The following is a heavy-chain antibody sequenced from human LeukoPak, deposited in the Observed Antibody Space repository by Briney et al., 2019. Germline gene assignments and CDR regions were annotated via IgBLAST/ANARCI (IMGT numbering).Heavy chain of an antibody. Sequence: GESLKISCKCSGYSFTSYWIGWVRQMPGKGLEWMGIIYPGDSDTRYSPSFQGQVTISADKSISTAYLQWSSLKASDTAMYYCAGNHYGDYDAFDIWGQGTMVTVSS. D-gene: IGHD4-17*01. CDR2: IYPGDSDT. CDR1: GYSFTSYW. J-gene: IGHJ3*02. CDR3: AGNHYGDYDAFDI. V-gene: IGHV5-51*01.